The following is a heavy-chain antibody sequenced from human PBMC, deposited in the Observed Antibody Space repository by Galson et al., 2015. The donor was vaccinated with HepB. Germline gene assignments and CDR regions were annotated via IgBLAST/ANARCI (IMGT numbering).Heavy chain of an antibody. V-gene: IGHV3-15*01. CDR1: GLTFTNAW. Sequence: SLRLSCAASGLTFTNAWVNWVRQAPGKGLECVGRIKRRTDGGTTDYAAPVNGRFTISRDDSENTLYLQMNSLKTEDTAVYYCTTSYAAPGAFDIWGQGTVVTVSS. J-gene: IGHJ3*02. CDR2: IKRRTDGGTT. CDR3: TTSYAAPGAFDI. D-gene: IGHD1-26*01.